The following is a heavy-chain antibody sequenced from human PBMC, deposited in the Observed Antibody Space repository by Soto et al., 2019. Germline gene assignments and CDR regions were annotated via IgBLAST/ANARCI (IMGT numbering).Heavy chain of an antibody. CDR3: ARDPLRFLEGGDPWFDP. V-gene: IGHV1-18*01. Sequence: ASVKVSCASSGYTFTSDGISWVRQTPGQGLEWMGWISAYNGNTNYAQKLQGRVTMTTDTSTSTAYMELRSLRSDDTAVYYCARDPLRFLEGGDPWFDPWGQGTLVTVSS. J-gene: IGHJ5*02. CDR1: GYTFTSDG. D-gene: IGHD3-3*01. CDR2: ISAYNGNT.